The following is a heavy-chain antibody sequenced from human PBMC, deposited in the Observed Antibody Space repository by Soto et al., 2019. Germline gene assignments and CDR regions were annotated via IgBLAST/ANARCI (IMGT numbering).Heavy chain of an antibody. CDR1: GYTFTSYG. Sequence: ASVKVSCKASGYTFTSYGISWVRQAPGQGLEWMGWISAYNGNTNYAQKLQGRVTMTTDTSTSTAYMELRSLRAEDTAVYYCARYSYGYYFDYWGQGTLVTVSS. V-gene: IGHV1-18*04. CDR3: ARYSYGYYFDY. J-gene: IGHJ4*02. D-gene: IGHD5-18*01. CDR2: ISAYNGNT.